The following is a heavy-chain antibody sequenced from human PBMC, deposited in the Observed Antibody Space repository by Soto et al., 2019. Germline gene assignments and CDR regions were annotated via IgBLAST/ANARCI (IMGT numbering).Heavy chain of an antibody. V-gene: IGHV4-31*02. D-gene: IGHD2-2*01. CDR2: IHYSGST. CDR1: GGSISSGGYY. CDR3: ARGEVLPAASLDY. J-gene: IGHJ4*02. Sequence: SETLSLTXTVSGGSISSGGYYWSWIRQRPGKGLEWIGDIHYSGSTFYNPSLKSRVTISVDTSENQFSLKLSSMTAADTAVYYCARGEVLPAASLDYWGQGTLVTVSS.